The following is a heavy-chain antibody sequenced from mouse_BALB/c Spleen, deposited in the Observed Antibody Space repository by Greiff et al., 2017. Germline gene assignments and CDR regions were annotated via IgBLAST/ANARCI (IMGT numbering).Heavy chain of an antibody. CDR2: IYPGNSDT. CDR3: TRRELLPYYFDY. D-gene: IGHD1-1*01. CDR1: GYTFTSYW. Sequence: VHVKQSGTVLARPGASVKMSCKASGYTFTSYWMHWVKQRPGQGLEWIGAIYPGNSDTSYNQKFKGKAKLTAVTSTSTAYMELSSLTNEDSAVYYCTRRELLPYYFDYWGQGTTLTVSS. V-gene: IGHV1-5*01. J-gene: IGHJ2*01.